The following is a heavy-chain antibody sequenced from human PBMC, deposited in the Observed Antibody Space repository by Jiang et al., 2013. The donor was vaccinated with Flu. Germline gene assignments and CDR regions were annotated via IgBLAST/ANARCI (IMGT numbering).Heavy chain of an antibody. J-gene: IGHJ4*02. V-gene: IGHV4-59*01. Sequence: VKPSETLSLTCTVSGGSISSYYWSWIRQPPGKGLEWIGYIYYSGSTNYNPSLKSRVTISVDTSKNQFSLKLSSVTAADTAVYYCARVYYDSSGSPMLDYWGQGTLVTVSS. CDR2: IYYSGST. D-gene: IGHD3-22*01. CDR1: GGSISSYY. CDR3: ARVYYDSSGSPMLDY.